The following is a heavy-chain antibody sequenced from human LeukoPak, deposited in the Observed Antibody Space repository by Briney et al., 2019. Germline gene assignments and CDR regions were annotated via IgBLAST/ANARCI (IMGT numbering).Heavy chain of an antibody. CDR1: GFIFDHYT. Sequence: GGSLRLSCAASGFIFDHYTMHWVRQAPGKGLEWVSLISWDGGSTYYADSVKGRFTISRDNSKNSLYLQMNSLRAEDTALYYCVALPGGGSYTDYFDYWGQGTLVTVSS. CDR2: ISWDGGST. V-gene: IGHV3-43*01. CDR3: VALPGGGSYTDYFDY. D-gene: IGHD1-26*01. J-gene: IGHJ4*02.